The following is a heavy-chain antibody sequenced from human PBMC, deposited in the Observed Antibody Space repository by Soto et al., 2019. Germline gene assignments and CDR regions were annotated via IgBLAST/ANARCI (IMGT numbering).Heavy chain of an antibody. V-gene: IGHV1-46*03. CDR2: INPNGGST. CDR3: TRGLGSESYYGY. D-gene: IGHD1-26*01. Sequence: QVQLVQSGAEVKKPGASVKVSCKASGYTFTTYYMHWVRQAPGQGLEWMGMINPNGGSTSYDQKFQGRVTMTSETSTTTVYMEMSSLRSEDTAMYYCTRGLGSESYYGYWGQGTLVTVSS. J-gene: IGHJ4*02. CDR1: GYTFTTYY.